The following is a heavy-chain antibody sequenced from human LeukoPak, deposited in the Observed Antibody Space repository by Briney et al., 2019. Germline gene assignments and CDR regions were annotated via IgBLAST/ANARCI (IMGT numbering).Heavy chain of an antibody. CDR2: INHSGST. Sequence: PSETRSLTCAVYGGSFSGYYWSWIRQPPGKGLEWIGEINHSGSTKYNPSLKSRVTISVDTSKNQFSLKLRSVTAADTAVYYCASSTIFGVVANWFDPWGQGTLVTVSS. V-gene: IGHV4-34*01. D-gene: IGHD3-3*01. J-gene: IGHJ5*02. CDR3: ASSTIFGVVANWFDP. CDR1: GGSFSGYY.